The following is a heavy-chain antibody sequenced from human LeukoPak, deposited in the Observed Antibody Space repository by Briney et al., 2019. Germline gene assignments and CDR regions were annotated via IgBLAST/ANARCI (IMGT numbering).Heavy chain of an antibody. J-gene: IGHJ4*02. CDR3: ARENWYYDSSGYSDY. V-gene: IGHV1-18*01. CDR1: GYTFTSYG. Sequence: ASVKVSCKASGYTFTSYGISWVRQAPGQGLEWMGWISAYNGNTNYAQKLQGRVTMTTDTSTSTAYMELRSLRSDDTAVYYCARENWYYDSSGYSDYWGQGTLVTVSS. D-gene: IGHD3-22*01. CDR2: ISAYNGNT.